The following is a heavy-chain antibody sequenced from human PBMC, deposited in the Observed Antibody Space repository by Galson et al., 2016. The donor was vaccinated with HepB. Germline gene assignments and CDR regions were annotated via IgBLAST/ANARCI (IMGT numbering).Heavy chain of an antibody. CDR2: IYWDDDK. V-gene: IGHV2-5*02. J-gene: IGHJ4*02. D-gene: IGHD6-19*01. CDR1: GFSLSTSGVG. Sequence: PALVKPTQTLTLTRTLSGFSLSTSGVGVGWIRQPPGKALEWLALIYWDDDKRYRPSLKSRLTITKGTSKNQVVLRMTNMDPVDTATYYCAHRRSNGWYDFDYWGQGALVTVSS. CDR3: AHRRSNGWYDFDY.